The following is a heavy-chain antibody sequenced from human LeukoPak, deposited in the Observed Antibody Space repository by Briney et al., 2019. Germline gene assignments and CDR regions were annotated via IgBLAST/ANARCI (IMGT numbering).Heavy chain of an antibody. V-gene: IGHV3-23*01. CDR1: GFTFSRYA. CDR3: AKGPWDLPHAFDI. Sequence: GGSLRLSCAASGFTFSRYAMSWVRQAPGKGLECVSTMTGSGSITRYADSVKGRFIISRDNSKNTLYLQMNSLRAEDTAIYYCAKGPWDLPHAFDIWGLGTMVTVSS. D-gene: IGHD1-26*01. CDR2: MTGSGSIT. J-gene: IGHJ3*02.